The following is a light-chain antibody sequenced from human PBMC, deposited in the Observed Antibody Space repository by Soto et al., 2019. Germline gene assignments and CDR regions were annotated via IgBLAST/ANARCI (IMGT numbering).Light chain of an antibody. CDR3: QQRSNWPVT. V-gene: IGKV3-11*01. Sequence: EIVLTQSPGTLSLSPGDRATLSCRASQSVSRYLAWYQQKPGQAPRLLIYDASTRATGISARFSGSGSGTGFTLTISSLEPEDFAMDYCQQRSNWPVTFGQGTKVEVK. CDR2: DAS. CDR1: QSVSRY. J-gene: IGKJ1*01.